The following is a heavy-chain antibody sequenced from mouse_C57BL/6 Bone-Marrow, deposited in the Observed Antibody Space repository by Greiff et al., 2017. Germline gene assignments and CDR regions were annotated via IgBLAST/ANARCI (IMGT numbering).Heavy chain of an antibody. Sequence: EVQLVESGGGLVQPGGSLKLSCAASGFTFSDYYMYWVRQTPEKRLEWVAYISNGGGSTYYPDTVKGRFTISRDNAKNTLYLQMSRLKSEDTAMXYCASREEDYFDYWGQGTTLTVTS. V-gene: IGHV5-12*01. J-gene: IGHJ2*01. CDR1: GFTFSDYY. CDR3: ASREEDYFDY. CDR2: ISNGGGST.